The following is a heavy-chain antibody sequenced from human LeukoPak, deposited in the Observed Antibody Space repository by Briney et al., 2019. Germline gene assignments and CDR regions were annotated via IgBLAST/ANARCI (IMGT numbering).Heavy chain of an antibody. D-gene: IGHD6-19*01. Sequence: PGGSLRLSCAASGFTFSSYSMNWVRQAPGKGLEWVSSISSSSSYIYYADSVKGRFTISRDNAKNSLYLQMNSLRAEDTAVYYCARDSSGWTLFDYWGQGTLVTVSS. CDR2: ISSSSSYI. J-gene: IGHJ4*02. CDR3: ARDSSGWTLFDY. CDR1: GFTFSSYS. V-gene: IGHV3-21*01.